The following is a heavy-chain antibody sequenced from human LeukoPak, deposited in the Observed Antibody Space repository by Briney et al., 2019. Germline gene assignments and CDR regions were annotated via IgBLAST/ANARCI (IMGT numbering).Heavy chain of an antibody. J-gene: IGHJ4*02. CDR3: ARWPYSGDWLLDF. CDR2: INPSGGST. D-gene: IGHD6-19*01. V-gene: IGHV1-46*01. Sequence: ASVKVSCKASGYTFTSCFIHWVRQAPGQGLEWMGVINPSGGSTSYAQKFQGRVTMTRDTSTSTVSMELSSLRFEDTAVYYCARWPYSGDWLLDFGGQGTLVTVSS. CDR1: GYTFTSCF.